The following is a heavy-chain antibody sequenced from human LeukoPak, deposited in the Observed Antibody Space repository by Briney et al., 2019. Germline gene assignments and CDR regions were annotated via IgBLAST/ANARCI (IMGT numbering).Heavy chain of an antibody. CDR1: GYTLTELS. CDR3: ATAYYYDSSGYYLH. CDR2: FDPEDGET. Sequence: ASVKVSCKVSGYTLTELSMHWVRQAPGKGDEWMGGFDPEDGETIYAQKFQGRVTMTEDTSTDTAYMELSSLRSEDTAVYYCATAYYYDSSGYYLHWGQGTLVTVSS. D-gene: IGHD3-22*01. J-gene: IGHJ4*02. V-gene: IGHV1-24*01.